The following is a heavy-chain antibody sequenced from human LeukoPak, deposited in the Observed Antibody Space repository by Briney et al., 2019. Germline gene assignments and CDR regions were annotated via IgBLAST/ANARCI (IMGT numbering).Heavy chain of an antibody. J-gene: IGHJ4*02. CDR2: INPHSGGT. Sequence: ASVKVSCKASGYTFIGYYMHWVRQAPGQGLEWMGWINPHSGGTNSEQNFQGRVTMSRDTSISTVYMELSRLRSDYTALYYCAREGVIGDGYNFFDYWGQGTLVTVSS. CDR1: GYTFIGYY. CDR3: AREGVIGDGYNFFDY. V-gene: IGHV1-2*02. D-gene: IGHD5-24*01.